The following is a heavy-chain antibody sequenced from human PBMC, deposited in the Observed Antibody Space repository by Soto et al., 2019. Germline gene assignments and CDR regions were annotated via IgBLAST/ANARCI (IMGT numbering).Heavy chain of an antibody. CDR2: IYHSGST. CDR1: GGSISSGGYS. V-gene: IGHV4-30-2*01. CDR3: AREVLGLGELLSTNWFDP. J-gene: IGHJ5*02. Sequence: QLQLQESGSGLVKPSQTLSLTCAVSGGSISSGGYSWSWIRQPPGKGLEWIGYIYHSGSTYYNPSLKSRVTIPVDGAQKQLSLKQSPVTAADTAVYYCAREVLGLGELLSTNWFDPWGQGTLVTASS. D-gene: IGHD3-10*01.